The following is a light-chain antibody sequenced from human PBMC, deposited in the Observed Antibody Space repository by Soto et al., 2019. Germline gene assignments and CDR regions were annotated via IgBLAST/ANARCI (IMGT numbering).Light chain of an antibody. V-gene: IGKV3-15*01. J-gene: IGKJ1*01. CDR1: QNIGSN. CDR3: QQYHNWWT. Sequence: EIVMTQSPATLSVSPGERVTLSCRASQNIGSNLAWYQQKFGQAPRLLIYGASTGVTGIPARISGSGSGTEFTLTITSLQSEDFGVYHCQQYHNWWTFGQGTKVDFK. CDR2: GAS.